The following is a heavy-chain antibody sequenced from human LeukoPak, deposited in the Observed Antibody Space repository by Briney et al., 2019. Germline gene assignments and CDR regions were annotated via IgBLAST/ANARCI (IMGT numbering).Heavy chain of an antibody. D-gene: IGHD5-12*01. Sequence: SETLSLTRAVSGGSISSGGYSWSWIRQPPGKGLEWIGYIYHSGSTYYNPSLKSRVTISVDRSKNQFSLKLSSVTAADTAVYYCARGRGYSGYADYWGQGTLVTVSS. J-gene: IGHJ4*02. CDR2: IYHSGST. V-gene: IGHV4-30-2*01. CDR1: GGSISSGGYS. CDR3: ARGRGYSGYADY.